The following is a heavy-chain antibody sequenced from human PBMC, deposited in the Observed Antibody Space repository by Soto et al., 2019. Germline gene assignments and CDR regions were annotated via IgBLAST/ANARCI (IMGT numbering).Heavy chain of an antibody. J-gene: IGHJ5*02. Sequence: GGSLRLSCAASGFTFSSYAMSWVRQAPGKGLEWVSAISGSGGSTYYADSVKGRFTISRDNSKNTLYLQMNSLRAEDTAVYYCAKARLGATTEDWFDPWGQGTLVTVSS. CDR2: ISGSGGST. D-gene: IGHD1-26*01. V-gene: IGHV3-23*01. CDR3: AKARLGATTEDWFDP. CDR1: GFTFSSYA.